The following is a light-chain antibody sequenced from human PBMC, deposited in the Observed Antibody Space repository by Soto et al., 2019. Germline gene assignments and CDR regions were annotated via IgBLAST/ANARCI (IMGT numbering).Light chain of an antibody. J-gene: IGKJ3*01. V-gene: IGKV3-11*01. CDR3: QPRSNWPS. Sequence: EIVLTQSPGTLSLSPGERATLSCRASQSVSSFLAWYQQKPGQAPRLLIYDASNRATGIPTRFSGSGSGTDFTLTISSLEPEDFAVYYCQPRSNWPSFGPGTKVDI. CDR2: DAS. CDR1: QSVSSF.